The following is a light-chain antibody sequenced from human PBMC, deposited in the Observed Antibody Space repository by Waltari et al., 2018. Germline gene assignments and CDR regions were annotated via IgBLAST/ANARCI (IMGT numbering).Light chain of an antibody. CDR3: QQYYRSRT. CDR1: QSVLYNSNGKNY. V-gene: IGKV4-1*01. Sequence: DIVMTQSPDSLAVSLGERATINCKSSQSVLYNSNGKNYLAWYQQKPGQPPKLLIYWASTRQAGVPDRFSGSGSGTDFTLTINSLQAEDVAVYYCQQYYRSRTFGQGTKVEIK. CDR2: WAS. J-gene: IGKJ1*01.